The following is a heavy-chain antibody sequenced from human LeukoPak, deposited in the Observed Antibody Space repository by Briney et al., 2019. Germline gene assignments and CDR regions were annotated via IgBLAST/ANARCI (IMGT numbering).Heavy chain of an antibody. CDR3: AKDLSESGYTSFDY. CDR1: GFTFSSYA. V-gene: IGHV3-23*01. CDR2: IRGSGGST. J-gene: IGHJ4*02. Sequence: GGSLRLSCAASGFTFSSYAMSWVRQAPGKGLEWVSAIRGSGGSTYYADSVKGRFTISRDDSENTLSLQMNSLRAEDTAVYYCAKDLSESGYTSFDYWGQGTLVTVSS. D-gene: IGHD3-3*01.